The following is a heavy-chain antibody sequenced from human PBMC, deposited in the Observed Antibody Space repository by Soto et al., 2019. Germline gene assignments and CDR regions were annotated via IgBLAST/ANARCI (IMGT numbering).Heavy chain of an antibody. V-gene: IGHV3-66*04. Sequence: EVQLVESEGGLVQRGGSLRLSCAASGVTVSSNYMSWVRQAPGKGLEWVSVIYSGGSTYYADSVKGRFTISRDNSKNTLYLQMNSLRAEDTAVYYCARHGYNYGGGYFDYWGQGTLVTVSS. CDR1: GVTVSSNY. D-gene: IGHD5-18*01. CDR2: IYSGGST. CDR3: ARHGYNYGGGYFDY. J-gene: IGHJ4*02.